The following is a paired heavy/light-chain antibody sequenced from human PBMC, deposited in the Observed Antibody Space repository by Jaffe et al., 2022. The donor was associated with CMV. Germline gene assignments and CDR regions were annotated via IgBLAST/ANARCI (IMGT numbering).Light chain of an antibody. CDR2: KAS. V-gene: IGKV1-5*03. Sequence: DIQMTQSPSTLSASVGDKVTITCRPSQSISGWLAWYQQKPGKAPKLLIYKASNLESGVPPRFSGSGSETEYSLTISNLQSDDFATYYCQQYNNYSRTFGQGTRVEVK. J-gene: IGKJ1*01. CDR3: QQYNNYSRT. CDR1: QSISGW.
Heavy chain of an antibody. Sequence: QVQLQESGPSLVKPSQTLSVICTVSGDSVTSPGYYWAWVRQHPGKGLEWVGHIHATGNTFSNPSLGSRLNMSVDTSKNQISLQLKSMTSADTAVYFCARGSPAFFVKRPGGGFDQWGQGMMVTVSS. CDR3: ARGSPAFFVKRPGGGFDQ. V-gene: IGHV4-31*03. J-gene: IGHJ5*02. CDR1: GDSVTSPGYY. D-gene: IGHD3-3*01. CDR2: IHATGNT.